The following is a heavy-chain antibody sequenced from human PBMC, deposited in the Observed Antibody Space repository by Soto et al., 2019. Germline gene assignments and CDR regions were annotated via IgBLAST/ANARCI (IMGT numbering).Heavy chain of an antibody. CDR2: IYTGGAT. CDR3: ARGKYYFDF. CDR1: GFTVSNNY. Sequence: LVESGGGLIQPGGSLRLSCAVSGFTVSNNYMTWVRQAPGKGLEWVSLIYTGGATSYTDSVQGRFTISRDISRNTLYLQMNSLRAEDTAVYYCARGKYYFDFWGQGTLVTVSS. V-gene: IGHV3-53*01. D-gene: IGHD6-6*01. J-gene: IGHJ4*02.